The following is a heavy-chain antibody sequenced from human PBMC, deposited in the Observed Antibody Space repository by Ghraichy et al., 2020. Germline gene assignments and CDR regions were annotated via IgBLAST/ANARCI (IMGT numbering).Heavy chain of an antibody. J-gene: IGHJ6*02. D-gene: IGHD3-10*01. CDR3: AKRGQAGNYYYYGLDV. CDR1: GFTFRNYD. Sequence: GGSLRLSCGASGFTFRNYDMSWVRQAPGKGLECVSVISGSGGSTYYPDSVKGRFTISRDNSKNTLDLQMNSLRAEDTAVYYCAKRGQAGNYYYYGLDVWGQGTTFTVSS. CDR2: ISGSGGST. V-gene: IGHV3-23*01.